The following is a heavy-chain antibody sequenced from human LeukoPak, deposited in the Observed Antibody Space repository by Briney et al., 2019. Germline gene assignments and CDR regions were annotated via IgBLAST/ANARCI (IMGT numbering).Heavy chain of an antibody. V-gene: IGHV1-2*02. D-gene: IGHD5-12*01. CDR2: INPNSGGT. CDR1: GYTFTGYY. Sequence: ASVKVSCKDSGYTFTGYYMHWVRQAPGQGLEWMGWINPNSGGTNYAQKFQGRVTMTRDTSISTAYMELSRLRSDDTAVYYCARDLGGYDLHFDCWGQGTLVTVSS. CDR3: ARDLGGYDLHFDC. J-gene: IGHJ4*02.